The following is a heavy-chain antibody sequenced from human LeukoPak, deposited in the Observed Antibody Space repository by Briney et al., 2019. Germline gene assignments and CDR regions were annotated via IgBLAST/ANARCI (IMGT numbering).Heavy chain of an antibody. J-gene: IGHJ4*02. Sequence: GRSLRLSCAASGFTFSSYGMHWVRQAPGKGLGWVAVISYDGSNKYYADSVKGRFTISRDNSKNTLYLQMNSLRAEDTAVYYCAKASYYYDSSGYYFSYWGQGTLVTVSS. V-gene: IGHV3-30*18. D-gene: IGHD3-22*01. CDR1: GFTFSSYG. CDR3: AKASYYYDSSGYYFSY. CDR2: ISYDGSNK.